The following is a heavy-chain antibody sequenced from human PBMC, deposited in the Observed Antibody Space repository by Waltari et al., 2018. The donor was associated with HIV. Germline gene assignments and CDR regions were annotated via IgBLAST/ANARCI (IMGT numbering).Heavy chain of an antibody. CDR2: IYYSGST. Sequence: QLQLQESGPGLVKPSETLSLTCTVSGGSISSSSYYWGWIRQPPGKGLEWIGSIYYSGSTYDNPALKSRVTISVDTSKNQFSLKLSSVTAADTAVYYCARGVVTVYFVDIWGQGTMVTVSS. V-gene: IGHV4-39*07. J-gene: IGHJ3*02. CDR3: ARGVVTVYFVDI. D-gene: IGHD3-3*01. CDR1: GGSISSSSYY.